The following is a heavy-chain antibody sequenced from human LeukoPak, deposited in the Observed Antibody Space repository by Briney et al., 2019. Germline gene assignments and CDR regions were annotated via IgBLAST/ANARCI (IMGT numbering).Heavy chain of an antibody. Sequence: PGGSLRLSCAASGFTFSSYSLIWVRQAPGKGLEWVSSISSDRSYFYYADSVRGRFTISRNNAKKSLYLQMNSLRAEDTAVYYCARAGETYNWNPVNFDFWGQGTLVTVSS. CDR2: ISSDRSYF. D-gene: IGHD1-20*01. J-gene: IGHJ4*02. CDR3: ARAGETYNWNPVNFDF. V-gene: IGHV3-21*01. CDR1: GFTFSSYS.